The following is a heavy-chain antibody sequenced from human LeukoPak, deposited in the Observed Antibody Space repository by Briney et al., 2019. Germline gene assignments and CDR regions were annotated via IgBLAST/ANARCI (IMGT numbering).Heavy chain of an antibody. CDR3: AKGPVWQQLVDY. J-gene: IGHJ4*02. D-gene: IGHD6-13*01. CDR1: GFTFSSYY. V-gene: IGHV3-23*01. Sequence: GGSLRLSCAASGFTFSSYYMSWVRQAPGRGVEWVSGITVTGDTYYADSLKGRFTISRDNSRNTLYLQMKSLRADDTAVYYCAKGPVWQQLVDYWGQGTLVTVSS. CDR2: ITVTGDT.